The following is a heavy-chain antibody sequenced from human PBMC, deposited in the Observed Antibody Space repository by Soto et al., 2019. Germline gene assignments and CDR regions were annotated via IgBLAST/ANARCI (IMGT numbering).Heavy chain of an antibody. CDR3: ATSCSGGSCSWAV. Sequence: GGSLRLSCAASGFSFSTFSMNWVRQAPGKGLEWVSYISSSGSSINYAGSVEGRFTISRDNDKSSLYLHMNSLREEDTAVYYCATSCSGGSCSWAVWGQGTTVTVSS. J-gene: IGHJ6*02. CDR2: ISSSGSSI. D-gene: IGHD2-15*01. V-gene: IGHV3-48*02. CDR1: GFSFSTFS.